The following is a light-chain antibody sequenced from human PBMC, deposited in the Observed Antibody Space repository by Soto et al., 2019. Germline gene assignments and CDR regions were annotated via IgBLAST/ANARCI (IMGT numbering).Light chain of an antibody. J-gene: IGKJ1*01. CDR3: QQYHSYWT. V-gene: IGKV1-5*03. CDR2: KAS. Sequence: MQIAQVSSTLCSSVGDRVTKTFRASQSISSWLAWYQQKPGNAPKLLIYKASSLQSGVPSRFSGSGSGTEFTLTISSLQPDDFATYYCQQYHSYWTFGQGTKVDI. CDR1: QSISSW.